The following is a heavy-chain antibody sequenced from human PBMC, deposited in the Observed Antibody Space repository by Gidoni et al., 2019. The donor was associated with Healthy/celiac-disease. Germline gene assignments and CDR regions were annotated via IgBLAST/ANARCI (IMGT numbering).Heavy chain of an antibody. CDR1: GFPFDDYA. CDR3: AKDSLWFGEYYFDY. CDR2: ISWNSGSI. V-gene: IGHV3-9*01. Sequence: EVQLVESGGGLVQPGRSLRLSCAASGFPFDDYAMHWVRQAPGKGLEWVSGISWNSGSIGYADSVKGRFTISRDNAKNSLYLQMNSLRAEDTALYYCAKDSLWFGEYYFDYWGQGTLVTVSS. J-gene: IGHJ4*02. D-gene: IGHD3-10*01.